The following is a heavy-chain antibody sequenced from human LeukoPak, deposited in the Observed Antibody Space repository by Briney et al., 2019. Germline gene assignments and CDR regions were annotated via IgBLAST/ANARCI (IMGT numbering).Heavy chain of an antibody. CDR2: ISSSSSTI. CDR3: AKDRYVVVVAAYFDY. D-gene: IGHD2-15*01. CDR1: GFTFSSYS. Sequence: GGSLRLSCAASGFTFSSYSMNWVRQAPGKGLEWVSYISSSSSTIYYADSVKGRFTISRDNAKNTLYLQMNSLRAEDTAVYYCAKDRYVVVVAAYFDYWGQGTLVTVSS. J-gene: IGHJ4*02. V-gene: IGHV3-48*01.